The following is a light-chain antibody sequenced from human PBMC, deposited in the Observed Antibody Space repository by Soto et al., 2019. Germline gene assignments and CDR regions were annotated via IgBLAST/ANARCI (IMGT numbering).Light chain of an antibody. CDR1: QSISYW. CDR3: QQYHTYWT. Sequence: DIQMTQSPSTLSASVGDRVTITCRASQSISYWLAWYQQKPGKAPKVPIYHASSLESGVPSRLSGSGSGTEFTPTINSLQPDDLATYYCQQYHTYWTFGQGTKVDIK. J-gene: IGKJ1*01. CDR2: HAS. V-gene: IGKV1-5*01.